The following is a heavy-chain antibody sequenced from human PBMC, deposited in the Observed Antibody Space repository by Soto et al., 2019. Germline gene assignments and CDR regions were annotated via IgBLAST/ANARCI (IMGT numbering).Heavy chain of an antibody. CDR2: IYYSGST. CDR1: AGSTIRSSYY. Sequence: TSETLRLTCTVSAGSTIRSSYYWVLIRQPPGKGLEWSGSIYYSGSTYDNPSLKSRGTISVDTSKNQFSLKLTSVTAADTAVYYCARQRTVVTPFLGMDIWGQGTTVT. J-gene: IGHJ6*02. V-gene: IGHV4-39*01. CDR3: ARQRTVVTPFLGMDI. D-gene: IGHD2-21*02.